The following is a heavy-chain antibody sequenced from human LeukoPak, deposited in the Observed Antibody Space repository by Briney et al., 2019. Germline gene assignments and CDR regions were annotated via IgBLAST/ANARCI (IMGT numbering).Heavy chain of an antibody. J-gene: IGHJ4*02. Sequence: SETLSLTCTVSGGSISSYYWSWIRQPPGKGLEWIGYIYYSGSTNYNPSLKSRVTISVDTSKNQFSLKLSSVTAADTAVYYCARARYSSSWYTDYWGQGTLVIVSS. CDR2: IYYSGST. CDR1: GGSISSYY. D-gene: IGHD6-13*01. CDR3: ARARYSSSWYTDY. V-gene: IGHV4-59*08.